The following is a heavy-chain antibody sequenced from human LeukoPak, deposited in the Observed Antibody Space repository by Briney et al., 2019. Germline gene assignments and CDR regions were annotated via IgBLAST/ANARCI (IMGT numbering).Heavy chain of an antibody. CDR1: GYTFTSYD. Sequence: ASVKVSCKASGYTFTSYDINWVRQATGQGLEWMGWMNPNSGNTGYAQKFQGRVTITRNTSINTAYMELSSLRSEDTAVYYCARRVRGVMVYFDYWGQGTLVTVSS. CDR3: ARRVRGVMVYFDY. CDR2: MNPNSGNT. J-gene: IGHJ4*02. D-gene: IGHD3-10*01. V-gene: IGHV1-8*03.